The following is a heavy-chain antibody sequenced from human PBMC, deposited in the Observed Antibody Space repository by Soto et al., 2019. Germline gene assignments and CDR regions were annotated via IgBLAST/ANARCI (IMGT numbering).Heavy chain of an antibody. V-gene: IGHV4-59*08. D-gene: IGHD5-12*01. CDR3: ARHGPRKYIYYDYIRALYYFDN. CDR2: IYYNGTT. Sequence: PSETLSLTCTVSGGSISYYYWSWIRQPPGKGLEWIGYIYYNGTTNYNPSLKSRVTISVDTSKNQFSLKLSSVTAADTAVYYCARHGPRKYIYYDYIRALYYFDNWGQGTLVTVSS. J-gene: IGHJ4*02. CDR1: GGSISYYY.